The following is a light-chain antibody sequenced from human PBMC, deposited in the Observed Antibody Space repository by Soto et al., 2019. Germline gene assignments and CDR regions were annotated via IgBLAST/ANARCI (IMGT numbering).Light chain of an antibody. V-gene: IGKV3-15*01. CDR3: QQYHNWWT. CDR2: GAS. CDR1: QRISSN. J-gene: IGKJ1*01. Sequence: EIVMTHSPATLSVSPVERATLSCRSRQRISSNLAWYQQKPGQAPRLLIYGASTRATGIPARFSGSGSGTEFTLTISSLQSEDFAVYYCQQYHNWWTFGQGTKVDIK.